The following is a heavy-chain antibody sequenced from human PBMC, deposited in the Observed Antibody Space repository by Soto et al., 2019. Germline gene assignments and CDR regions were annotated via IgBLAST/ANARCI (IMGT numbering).Heavy chain of an antibody. Sequence: TLSLTCTVSGGSISSGGYYWSWIRQHPGKGLEWIGYIYYSGSTYYNPSLKSRVTISVDTSKNQFSLKLSSVTAADTAVYYCARDYRQGGIAVALNAFDIWGQGTMVTVSS. CDR3: ARDYRQGGIAVALNAFDI. J-gene: IGHJ3*02. D-gene: IGHD6-19*01. CDR2: IYYSGST. CDR1: GGSISSGGYY. V-gene: IGHV4-31*03.